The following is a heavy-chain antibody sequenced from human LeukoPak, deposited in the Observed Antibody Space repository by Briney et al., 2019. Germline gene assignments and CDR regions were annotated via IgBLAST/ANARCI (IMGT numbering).Heavy chain of an antibody. CDR3: ARGWSSLDV. Sequence: GGSLRLSCAASGFTFSNYWMTWVRQAPGKGLEWVAYMKEDGSEIYYLDSVKGRFTISRDNAKNSLYLQMNSQRAEDTAVYFCARGWSSLDVWGQGTTVTVSS. CDR1: GFTFSNYW. D-gene: IGHD5/OR15-5a*01. J-gene: IGHJ6*02. V-gene: IGHV3-7*01. CDR2: MKEDGSEI.